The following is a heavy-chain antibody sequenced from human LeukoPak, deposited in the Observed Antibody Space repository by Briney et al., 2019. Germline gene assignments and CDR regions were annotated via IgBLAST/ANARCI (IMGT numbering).Heavy chain of an antibody. V-gene: IGHV3-30*02. D-gene: IGHD2/OR15-2a*01. CDR2: IRYDGSDK. Sequence: GGSLRLSYAASGFTFSSYGMHWVRQAPGKGLEWVAFIRYDGSDKYYADSVKGRFILSRDNSRNTLSLEMNSLRAEDTAVYFCARETDSTIFDYWGQGTLVTVSS. CDR1: GFTFSSYG. CDR3: ARETDSTIFDY. J-gene: IGHJ4*02.